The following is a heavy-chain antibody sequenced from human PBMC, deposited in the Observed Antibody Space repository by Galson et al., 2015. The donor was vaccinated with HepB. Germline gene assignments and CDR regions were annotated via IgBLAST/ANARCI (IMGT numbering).Heavy chain of an antibody. CDR3: ARDREYYDSSGYYYVDYFDY. J-gene: IGHJ4*02. Sequence: SVKVSCKASGYTFTSYAMHWVRQAPGQRLEWMGWINAGNGNTKYSQKFQGRVTITRDTSASTAYMELSGLRSEDTAVYYCARDREYYDSSGYYYVDYFDYWGQGTLVTVSS. V-gene: IGHV1-3*01. D-gene: IGHD3-22*01. CDR2: INAGNGNT. CDR1: GYTFTSYA.